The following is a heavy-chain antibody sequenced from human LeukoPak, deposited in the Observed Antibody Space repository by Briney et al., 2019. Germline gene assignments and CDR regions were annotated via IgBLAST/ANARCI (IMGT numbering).Heavy chain of an antibody. CDR3: ARRYSGYHWD. V-gene: IGHV3-7*01. CDR1: GFTFSSYE. Sequence: GGSLRLSCAASGFTFSSYEMNWVRQAPGKGLEWVANIKQDGSEKNYVDSVKGRFTISRDNAKNSLYLQMNSLRVEDTAVYYCARRYSGYHWDWGQGTLVTVSS. J-gene: IGHJ4*02. D-gene: IGHD5-12*01. CDR2: IKQDGSEK.